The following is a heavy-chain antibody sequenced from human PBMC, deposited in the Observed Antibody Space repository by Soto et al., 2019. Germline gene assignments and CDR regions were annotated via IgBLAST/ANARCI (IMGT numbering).Heavy chain of an antibody. V-gene: IGHV5-51*01. CDR1: GYSFTSYW. Sequence: PGASLKISCKGSGYSFTSYWIGWVRQMPGKGLEWMGIIYPGDSDTRYSPSFQGQVTISADKSISTAYLQWSSLKASDTAMYYCARQPRYSGYEMDYYYGMDVWGQGTTVTVSS. CDR2: IYPGDSDT. D-gene: IGHD5-12*01. J-gene: IGHJ6*02. CDR3: ARQPRYSGYEMDYYYGMDV.